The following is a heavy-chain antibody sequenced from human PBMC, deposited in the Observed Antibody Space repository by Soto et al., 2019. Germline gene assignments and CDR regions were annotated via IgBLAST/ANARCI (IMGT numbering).Heavy chain of an antibody. V-gene: IGHV3-23*01. CDR2: IDGSGRNT. Sequence: EVQLLESGGGLVQPGGSLRLSCAASGFTFSSYAMSWVRQAPGKGLVWVSGIDGSGRNTYYADSVKGRFTISRDNSKNTLSVQMNGLRVEDTALYYCAKDGGCVCSGGTCYFQAPDYWGQGTLVTVSS. J-gene: IGHJ4*02. CDR1: GFTFSSYA. D-gene: IGHD2-15*01. CDR3: AKDGGCVCSGGTCYFQAPDY.